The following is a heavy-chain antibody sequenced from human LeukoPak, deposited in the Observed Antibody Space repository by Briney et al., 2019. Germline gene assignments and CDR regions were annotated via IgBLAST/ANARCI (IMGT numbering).Heavy chain of an antibody. D-gene: IGHD3-10*01. Sequence: PSETLSLTCTVSGGSISSYYWSWIRQPPGKGLEWIGYIYYSGSTNYNPSLKSRVTISVDTSKNQCSLKLSSVTAADTAVYYCARHGLLWFGEFMYYFDYWGQGTLVTVSS. CDR2: IYYSGST. CDR3: ARHGLLWFGEFMYYFDY. J-gene: IGHJ4*02. V-gene: IGHV4-59*08. CDR1: GGSISSYY.